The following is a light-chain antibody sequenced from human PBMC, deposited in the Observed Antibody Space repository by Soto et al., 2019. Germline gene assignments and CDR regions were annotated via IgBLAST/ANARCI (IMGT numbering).Light chain of an antibody. CDR3: QQRSNWLT. V-gene: IGKV3-11*01. CDR2: DAS. Sequence: EIVLTQSPRTLSLSPGERATLSCRASQSVSNNYLAWYQQKPGQAPRLLIYDASNRATGIPARFSGSGSGTDFTLTISSLEPEDFAVYYCQQRSNWLTFGGGTKVDIK. CDR1: QSVSNNY. J-gene: IGKJ4*01.